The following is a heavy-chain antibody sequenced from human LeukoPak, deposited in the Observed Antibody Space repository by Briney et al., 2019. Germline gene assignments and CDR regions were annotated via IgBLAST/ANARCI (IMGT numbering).Heavy chain of an antibody. D-gene: IGHD3-22*01. CDR1: GFTFSNAW. Sequence: GWSLRLSCAASGFTFSNAWMSWVRQAPGKGLEWVGRIKSKTDGGTTDYAAPVKGRFTISRDDSKNTLYLQMNSLKTEDTAVYYCTTGYYYDSSGYFDLWGRGTLVTVSS. CDR3: TTGYYYDSSGYFDL. V-gene: IGHV3-15*01. J-gene: IGHJ2*01. CDR2: IKSKTDGGTT.